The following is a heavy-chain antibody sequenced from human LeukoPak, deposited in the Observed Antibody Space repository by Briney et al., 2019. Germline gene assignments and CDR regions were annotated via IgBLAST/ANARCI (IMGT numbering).Heavy chain of an antibody. D-gene: IGHD2-2*01. CDR1: GGSINSHY. J-gene: IGHJ3*02. CDR2: IYYSGST. V-gene: IGHV4-59*11. CDR3: ARAYCSSTSCYRDDAFDI. Sequence: SETLSLTCTVSGGSINSHYWSWIRQPPGKGLEWIGYIYYSGSTNYNPSLKSRVTISVDTSKNQFSLKLSSVTAADTAVYYCARAYCSSTSCYRDDAFDIWGQGTMVTVSS.